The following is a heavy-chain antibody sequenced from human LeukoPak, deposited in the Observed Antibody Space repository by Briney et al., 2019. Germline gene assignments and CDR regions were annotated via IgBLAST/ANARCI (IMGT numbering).Heavy chain of an antibody. Sequence: SQTLSLTCTVSGGSISSGSYYWSWIRQPAGKGLEWIGRIYTSGSTNYNPSLKSRVTISVDTSKNQFSLKLSSVTAADTAVYYCAREVIVVVPAAHPYYMDVWGKGTTVTVSS. J-gene: IGHJ6*03. CDR2: IYTSGST. D-gene: IGHD2-2*01. V-gene: IGHV4-61*02. CDR1: GGSISSGSYY. CDR3: AREVIVVVPAAHPYYMDV.